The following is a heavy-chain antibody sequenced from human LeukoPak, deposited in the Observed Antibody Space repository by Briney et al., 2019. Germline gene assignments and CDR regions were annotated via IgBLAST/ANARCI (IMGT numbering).Heavy chain of an antibody. CDR2: IYTSGST. D-gene: IGHD1-26*01. CDR1: GGSISSYY. Sequence: SETLSLTCTVSGGSISSYYWSWIRQPAGKGLEWIGRIYTSGSTNYNPSLKSRVTISVDTSKNQFSLKLSSVTAADTAVYYCARSPTGGATKDYFDYWGQGTLVTVSS. CDR3: ARSPTGGATKDYFDY. J-gene: IGHJ4*02. V-gene: IGHV4-4*07.